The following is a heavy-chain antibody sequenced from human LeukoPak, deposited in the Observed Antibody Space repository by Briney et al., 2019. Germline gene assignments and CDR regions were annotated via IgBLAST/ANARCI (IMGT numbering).Heavy chain of an antibody. CDR3: ARQVAGSDSFDI. D-gene: IGHD6-19*01. CDR1: GGSISSYY. CDR2: IYSSGST. J-gene: IGHJ3*02. Sequence: KPSETLSLTCTVSGGSISSYYWSWIRQPAGRGLEWIGRIYSSGSTNYNPSLRSRMSMSVDTSKNQFSLRLRSVTAADTAPYYCARQVAGSDSFDIWGQGTKVTVST. V-gene: IGHV4-4*07.